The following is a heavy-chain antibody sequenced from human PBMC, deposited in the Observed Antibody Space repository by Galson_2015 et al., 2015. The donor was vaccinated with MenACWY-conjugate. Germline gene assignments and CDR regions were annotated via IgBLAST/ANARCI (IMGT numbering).Heavy chain of an antibody. J-gene: IGHJ6*03. CDR3: AKDWSVPYSTISYYFYMDV. CDR1: GFTLRRFG. D-gene: IGHD6-13*01. CDR2: ISYDGSNE. Sequence: SLRLSCAASGFTLRRFGMHWVRQAPGKGLEWMAVISYDGSNEYYADSVKGRFTISRDNSKNTLYLQMNSLRADDTAVYYCAKDWSVPYSTISYYFYMDVWGKGTTVTVSS. V-gene: IGHV3-30*18.